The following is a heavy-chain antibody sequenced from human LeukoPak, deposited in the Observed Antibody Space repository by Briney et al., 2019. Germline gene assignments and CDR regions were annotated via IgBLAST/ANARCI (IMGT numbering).Heavy chain of an antibody. CDR2: IWYDGSNI. D-gene: IGHD3-22*01. CDR1: GFTFSTYG. Sequence: GRSLRLSCAAFGFTFSTYGRHWVRQAPGKGLEWLAVIWYDGSNIYYADSVKGRFAISRDNSKNTLYLLLNSLRAEDTAVYYCARGHDSYDISSVSALYNWGQGTLVTVSS. CDR3: ARGHDSYDISSVSALYN. V-gene: IGHV3-33*01. J-gene: IGHJ4*02.